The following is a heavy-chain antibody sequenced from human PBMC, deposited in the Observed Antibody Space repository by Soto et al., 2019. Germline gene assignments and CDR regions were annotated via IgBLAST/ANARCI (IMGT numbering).Heavy chain of an antibody. J-gene: IGHJ5*02. CDR1: GFTFSHAW. Sequence: PGGSLRLSCAASGFTFSHAWMSWVRQAPGKGLEWVGRIKSKADGETKDYGAPARGRFTISRDDSKDTLYLQMNSLRIEDTAVYYCCVVKRRDQYSTSGHWFDPWGPGTLVTVSS. CDR3: CVVKRRDQYSTSGHWFDP. V-gene: IGHV3-15*01. D-gene: IGHD2-15*01. CDR2: IKSKADGETK.